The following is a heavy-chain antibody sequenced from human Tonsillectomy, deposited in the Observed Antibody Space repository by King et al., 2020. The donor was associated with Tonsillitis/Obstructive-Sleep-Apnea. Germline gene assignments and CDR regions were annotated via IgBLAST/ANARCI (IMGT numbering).Heavy chain of an antibody. J-gene: IGHJ6*02. CDR3: ARGGIVVVPAAIPYSYYGMDV. V-gene: IGHV1-69*10. CDR2: IIPILGIA. CDR1: GGTFSSYA. Sequence: QLVQSGAEVKKPGSSVKVSCKASGGTFSSYAISWVRQAPGQGLEWMGGIIPILGIANYAQKFQGRVTITADKSTSTAYMELSSLRSEDTAVYYCARGGIVVVPAAIPYSYYGMDVWGPGTTVTVSS. D-gene: IGHD2-2*02.